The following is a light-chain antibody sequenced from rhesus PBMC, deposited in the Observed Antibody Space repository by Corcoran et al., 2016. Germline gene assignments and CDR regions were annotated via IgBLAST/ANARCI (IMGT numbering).Light chain of an antibody. J-gene: IGKJ1*01. CDR2: KAS. CDR3: THGYGVPWT. V-gene: IGKV1-74*01. Sequence: DIQMTQSPSSRSASVGDRVTITCRASENINNYLNWYQQKPGKAPKCLINKASTLQSGVPSRFSGSGSGTDYTFTISSLRSEDVASYYCTHGYGVPWTFGQGTKV. CDR1: ENINNY.